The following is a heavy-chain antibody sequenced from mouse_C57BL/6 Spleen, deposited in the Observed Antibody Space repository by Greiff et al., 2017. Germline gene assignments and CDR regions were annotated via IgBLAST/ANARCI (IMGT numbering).Heavy chain of an antibody. CDR2: ISSGGSYT. Sequence: EVQGVESGGDLVKPGGSLKLSCAASGFTFSSYGMSWVRQTPDKRLEWVATISSGGSYTYYPDSVKGRFTISRDNAKNTLYLQMSSLKSEDTAMYYCATRGDLTNFDYWGQGTTLTVSS. V-gene: IGHV5-6*01. J-gene: IGHJ2*01. CDR3: ATRGDLTNFDY. CDR1: GFTFSSYG. D-gene: IGHD3-3*01.